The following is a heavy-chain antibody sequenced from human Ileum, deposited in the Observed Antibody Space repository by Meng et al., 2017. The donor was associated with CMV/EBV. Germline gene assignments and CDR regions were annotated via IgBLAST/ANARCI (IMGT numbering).Heavy chain of an antibody. CDR3: VMLPPGF. CDR2: VHSSGSME. V-gene: IGHV3-74*03. D-gene: IGHD3-10*01. J-gene: IGHJ4*02. Sequence: EVQMGEAGGDLVQPGGSLKLSCAVSGSIPSTFWLDWVRQVPGKGPVWVSRVHSSGSMETYEDSVKGRFTASRDNTKNTFYLQMNSLRDEDTAVYYCVMLPPGFWGQGTLVTVSS. CDR1: GSIPSTFW.